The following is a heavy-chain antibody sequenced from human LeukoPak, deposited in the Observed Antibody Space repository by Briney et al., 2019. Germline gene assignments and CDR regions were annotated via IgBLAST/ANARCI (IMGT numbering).Heavy chain of an antibody. V-gene: IGHV4-38-2*02. CDR3: AREADRWFDP. CDR2: IYHSGNT. CDR1: AYSISSGYY. J-gene: IGHJ5*02. Sequence: SETLSLTCTVSAYSISSGYYWGWIRQPPGKGLEWIGSIYHSGNTFYNPSLMSRVTMSVDTSKNQFSLKLSSVTAADTAVYYCAREADRWFDPWGQGTLVTVSS.